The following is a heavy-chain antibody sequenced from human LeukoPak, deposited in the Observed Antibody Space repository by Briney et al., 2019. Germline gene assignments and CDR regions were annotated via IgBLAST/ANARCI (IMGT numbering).Heavy chain of an antibody. CDR1: GYTFTGYY. Sequence: ASVKVSCKASGYTFTGYYMHWVRQAPGQGLEWMGWINPNSGGTNYAQKFQGRVTMTRDTSISTAYMELSRLRSDDTAVYYCARVVDGSWYSWGGNRFDPWGQGTLVTVSS. V-gene: IGHV1-2*02. J-gene: IGHJ5*02. D-gene: IGHD6-13*01. CDR2: INPNSGGT. CDR3: ARVVDGSWYSWGGNRFDP.